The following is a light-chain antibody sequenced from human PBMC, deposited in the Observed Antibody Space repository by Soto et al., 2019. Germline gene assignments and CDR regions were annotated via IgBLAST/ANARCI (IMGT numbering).Light chain of an antibody. CDR2: HVS. CDR3: TSFTSDNLYV. Sequence: QSVLTQPASVAGSPGQSITSSCTGTSSDCGGYNYGSWYQQYPGKVPKLLIYHVSNRPSVGSNRFSGSKSGNTASLTLSGLQAEDEADYFCTSFTSDNLYVFGTGTKVTVL. V-gene: IGLV2-14*03. J-gene: IGLJ1*01. CDR1: SSDCGGYNY.